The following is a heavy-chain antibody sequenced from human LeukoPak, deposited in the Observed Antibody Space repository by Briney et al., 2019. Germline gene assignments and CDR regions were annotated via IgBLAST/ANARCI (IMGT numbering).Heavy chain of an antibody. CDR3: ARSPSVAGPWDTFDI. CDR1: GGTSSSYA. CDR2: INPNSGGT. J-gene: IGHJ3*02. D-gene: IGHD6-19*01. V-gene: IGHV1-2*02. Sequence: ASVKVSCKASGGTSSSYAISWVRQAPGQGLEWMGWINPNSGGTNYAQKFQGRVTMTRDTSISTAYMELSRLRSDDTAVYYCARSPSVAGPWDTFDIWGQGTMVTVSS.